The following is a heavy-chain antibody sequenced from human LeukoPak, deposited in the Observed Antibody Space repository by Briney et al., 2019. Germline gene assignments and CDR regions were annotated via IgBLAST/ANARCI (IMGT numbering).Heavy chain of an antibody. CDR1: GYTFTGYY. D-gene: IGHD3-3*01. J-gene: IGHJ4*02. CDR3: ARSVSPNYDLVCNY. V-gene: IGHV1-2*06. Sequence: GASVKVSCKASGYTFTGYYMHWVRQAPGQGLEWMGRINPNSGGTNYAQKFQGRVTMTRDTSISTAYMELSRLRSDDTAVYYCARSVSPNYDLVCNYWGQGTLVTVSS. CDR2: INPNSGGT.